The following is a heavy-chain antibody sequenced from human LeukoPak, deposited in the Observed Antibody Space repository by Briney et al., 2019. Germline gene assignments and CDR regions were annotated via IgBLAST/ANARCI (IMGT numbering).Heavy chain of an antibody. CDR3: ARDPATGENYYDSSGYLDY. D-gene: IGHD3-22*01. CDR1: GYTFTGYF. Sequence: ASVKVSCKASGYTFTGYFMHWVRQAPGQGLEWMGWINPKSGGTNYAQKFRGRVTMTRDTSISTAYMELSGLRSDDTAVYYCARDPATGENYYDSSGYLDYWGQGTLVTASS. J-gene: IGHJ4*02. V-gene: IGHV1-2*02. CDR2: INPKSGGT.